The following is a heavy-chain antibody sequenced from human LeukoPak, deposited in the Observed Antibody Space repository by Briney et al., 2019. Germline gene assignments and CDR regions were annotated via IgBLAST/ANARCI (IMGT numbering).Heavy chain of an antibody. CDR2: IYYSGST. D-gene: IGHD2-2*01. V-gene: IGHV4-59*01. J-gene: IGHJ4*02. Sequence: ASETLSLTCTVSGGSINSYYWSWIRQPPGKGLEWIGYIYYSGSTNYNPSLKSRVTISVDTSKNQFSLKLSSVTAADTAVHYCARVWGYANYFDYWGQGTLVTVSS. CDR3: ARVWGYANYFDY. CDR1: GGSINSYY.